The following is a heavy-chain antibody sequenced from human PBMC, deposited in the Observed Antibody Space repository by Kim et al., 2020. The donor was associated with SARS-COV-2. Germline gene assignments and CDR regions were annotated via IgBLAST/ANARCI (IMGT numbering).Heavy chain of an antibody. V-gene: IGHV3-33*01. D-gene: IGHD4-4*01. CDR1: GFTFSSYG. J-gene: IGHJ4*02. CDR2: IRNDGSKI. CDR3: AREYSNYVHYLDY. Sequence: GGSLRLSCAASGFTFSSYGMHWVRQAPGKGLEWVAAIRNDGSKIYYADSVKGQFIISRDNSKNTLYLQMNSLRAEDTAEYYCAREYSNYVHYLDYWGQGTLVTVSS.